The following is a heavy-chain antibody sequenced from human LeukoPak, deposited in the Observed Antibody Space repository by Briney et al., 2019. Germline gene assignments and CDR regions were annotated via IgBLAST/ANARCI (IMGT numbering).Heavy chain of an antibody. J-gene: IGHJ3*02. CDR1: GYTFIDYF. CDR2: INPNSGVT. V-gene: IGHV1-2*02. CDR3: VRAVSGTLGGAFDI. D-gene: IGHD1-7*01. Sequence: GASVKFSCKASGYTFIDYFIHWMRQTPGQGLEWLGWINPNSGVTRYAQKFQDRVTMTRDTAAYMELSSLKSDDTAVYYCVRAVSGTLGGAFDIWGQGTAVTVSS.